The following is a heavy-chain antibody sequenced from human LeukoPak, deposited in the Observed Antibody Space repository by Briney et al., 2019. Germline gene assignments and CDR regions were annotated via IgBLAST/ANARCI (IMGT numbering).Heavy chain of an antibody. Sequence: GGSLRLSCIASGFTFGDYAMSWVRQAPGKGLEWVSTITVSGGSTYYADSVRGRFTISRDNSMHTLYLQMNSLRAEDTAIYYCAKGGWGAFDIWGQGTMVTVSS. D-gene: IGHD6-19*01. J-gene: IGHJ3*02. CDR2: ITVSGGST. V-gene: IGHV3-23*01. CDR1: GFTFGDYA. CDR3: AKGGWGAFDI.